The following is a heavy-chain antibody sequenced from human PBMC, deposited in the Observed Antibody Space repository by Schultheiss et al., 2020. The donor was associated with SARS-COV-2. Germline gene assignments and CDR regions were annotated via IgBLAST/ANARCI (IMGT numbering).Heavy chain of an antibody. V-gene: IGHV3-30*04. CDR1: GFTFSSYA. D-gene: IGHD2-15*01. Sequence: GGSLRLSCAASGFTFSSYAMSWVRQAPGKGLEWVAVISYDGSNKYYADSVKGRFTISRDNAKNTLYLQMNSLRAEDTAVYYCARGAVVPRGYWGQGTLVTVSS. CDR3: ARGAVVPRGY. CDR2: ISYDGSNK. J-gene: IGHJ4*02.